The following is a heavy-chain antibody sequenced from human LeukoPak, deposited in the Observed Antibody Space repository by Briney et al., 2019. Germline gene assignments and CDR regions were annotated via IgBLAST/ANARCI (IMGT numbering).Heavy chain of an antibody. CDR2: INPNSGGT. V-gene: IGHV1-2*02. CDR1: GYTFTGYY. J-gene: IGHJ4*02. CDR3: ARDRVPLYDSSGYYGGGFDY. D-gene: IGHD3-22*01. Sequence: ASVKVSCRAYGYTFTGYYMHWVRQAPGQGLEWMGWINPNSGGTNYAQKFQGRVTMTRDTSISTAYMELSRLRSDDTAVYYCARDRVPLYDSSGYYGGGFDYWGQGTLVTVSS.